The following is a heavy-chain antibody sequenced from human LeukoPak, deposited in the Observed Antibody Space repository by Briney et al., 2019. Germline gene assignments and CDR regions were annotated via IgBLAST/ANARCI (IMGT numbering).Heavy chain of an antibody. J-gene: IGHJ4*02. V-gene: IGHV3-15*07. CDR3: STLTSRGLSDS. Sequence: GGSLRLSCAVSGFTFTNAWMNWVRRAPGRGLEWVGRIKSKADGETIHYAALVKGRFTFSRDDSKNMLYLQMNSLKSEDTAVYYCSTLTSRGLSDSWGQGTLVTVSS. CDR1: GFTFTNAW. D-gene: IGHD1-20*01. CDR2: IKSKADGETI.